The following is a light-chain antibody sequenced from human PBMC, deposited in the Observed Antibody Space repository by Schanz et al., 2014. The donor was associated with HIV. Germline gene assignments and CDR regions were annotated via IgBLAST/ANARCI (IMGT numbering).Light chain of an antibody. CDR1: QSISGR. CDR3: LQHNNWPWT. V-gene: IGKV1-5*03. J-gene: IGKJ1*01. Sequence: DIQMTQSPSTLSASVGDRITITCRASQSISGRLAWYQQKPGEAPNLLISEASTLEFGVPPRFSGSGSGTEFTLTISSLEPEDFAVYYCLQHNNWPWTFGQGTKVEIK. CDR2: EAS.